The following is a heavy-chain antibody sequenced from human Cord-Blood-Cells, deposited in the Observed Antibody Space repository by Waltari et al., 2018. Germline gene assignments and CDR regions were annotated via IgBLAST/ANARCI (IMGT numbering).Heavy chain of an antibody. V-gene: IGHV5-51*01. Sequence: EVQLVQSGAEVKKPGESLKISCKGSGDSFTSYWIGWVRQMPGKGLEWMGIIYPGDSDTRYSPSFQGQVTISADKSISTAYLQWSSLKASDTAMYYCARRSSSWYDYYYYYYMDVWGKGTTVTVSS. J-gene: IGHJ6*03. CDR2: IYPGDSDT. CDR1: GDSFTSYW. D-gene: IGHD6-13*01. CDR3: ARRSSSWYDYYYYYYMDV.